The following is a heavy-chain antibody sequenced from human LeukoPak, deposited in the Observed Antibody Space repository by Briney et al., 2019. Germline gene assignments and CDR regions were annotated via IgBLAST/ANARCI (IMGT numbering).Heavy chain of an antibody. CDR2: ISWDGGST. J-gene: IGHJ4*02. CDR3: ARSAGSLPGGWNSFDY. V-gene: IGHV3-43D*03. CDR1: GFTFDDYA. Sequence: PGGSLRLSCAASGFTFDDYAMHWVRQAPGKGLEWVSLISWDGGSTYYADSVKGRFTISRDNSKNSLYLQMNSLRAEDTALYYCARSAGSLPGGWNSFDYWGQGTLVTVSS. D-gene: IGHD2-2*01.